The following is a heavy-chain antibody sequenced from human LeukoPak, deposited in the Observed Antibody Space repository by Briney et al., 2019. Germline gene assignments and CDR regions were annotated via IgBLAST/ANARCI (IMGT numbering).Heavy chain of an antibody. D-gene: IGHD2-15*01. CDR1: GFTFDDYA. CDR3: AKDISEEVDPDDAFDI. J-gene: IGHJ3*02. V-gene: IGHV3-9*01. Sequence: PGESRRLSCAASGFTFDDYAMHWVRQAPGKGLEWVSGISWNSGSIGYADSVKGRLNISRENAKNCLYLQMKRLRAEDTALYYCAKDISEEVDPDDAFDIWGQGTMVTVSS. CDR2: ISWNSGSI.